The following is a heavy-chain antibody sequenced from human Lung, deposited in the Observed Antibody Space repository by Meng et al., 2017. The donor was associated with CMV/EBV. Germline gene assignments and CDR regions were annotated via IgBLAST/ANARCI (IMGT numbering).Heavy chain of an antibody. V-gene: IGHV4-39*07. J-gene: IGHJ4*02. Sequence: LXCTVSGDSINISSYYWGWIRQPPGKGLEYIGSIFYSGSTYYNPSLKSRVTISVDTSKNHFSLNLGSVTAADTAIYYCATLRLEQPVDWGQGTVVTVSS. CDR3: ATLRLEQPVD. CDR1: GDSINISSYY. CDR2: IFYSGST. D-gene: IGHD1-1*01.